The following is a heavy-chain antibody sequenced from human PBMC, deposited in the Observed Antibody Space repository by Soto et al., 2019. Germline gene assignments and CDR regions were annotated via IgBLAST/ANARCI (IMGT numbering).Heavy chain of an antibody. CDR2: IYHSGST. V-gene: IGHV4-30-2*01. J-gene: IGHJ4*02. CDR1: GGSISSGGYS. CDR3: ARDRSSAGFDY. Sequence: QLQLQESGSGLVKPSQTLSLTCAVSGGSISSGGYSWSWIRQPPGKGLEWIGYIYHSGSTYYNPSLKRRVTISVDRAKTQFSLKLSSVTAADTAVYYCARDRSSAGFDYWGQGTLVTVSS. D-gene: IGHD6-19*01.